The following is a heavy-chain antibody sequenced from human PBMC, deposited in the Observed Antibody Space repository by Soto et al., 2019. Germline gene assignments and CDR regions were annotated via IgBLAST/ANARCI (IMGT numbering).Heavy chain of an antibody. V-gene: IGHV1-18*01. CDR2: ISAYNANT. D-gene: IGHD1-26*01. CDR3: ARDRLGATGYY. J-gene: IGHJ4*02. Sequence: QVQLVQSVAEVKKPGASVKVSCKASGYTFTSYGISWVRQAPVQGLELMGWISAYNANTNYAQKLQVRVTMPTDTSTSTSYMELRSLRSDDTAVYFCARDRLGATGYYWGQGTLVTVSS. CDR1: GYTFTSYG.